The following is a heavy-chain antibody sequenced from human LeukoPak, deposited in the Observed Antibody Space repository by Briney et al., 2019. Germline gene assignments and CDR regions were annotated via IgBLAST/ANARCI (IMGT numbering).Heavy chain of an antibody. CDR3: ARVDQSGYDTRGWFDP. D-gene: IGHD5-12*01. CDR1: GFPVSSNY. V-gene: IGHV4-59*02. Sequence: GSLRLSCAASGFPVSSNYMSWIRKPPGTGLEWIGYIYYSGSTNYNPSLKSRVTISVDMSKNQFSLKLSSVTAADTAVYYCARVDQSGYDTRGWFDPWGQGTLVTVSS. CDR2: IYYSGST. J-gene: IGHJ5*02.